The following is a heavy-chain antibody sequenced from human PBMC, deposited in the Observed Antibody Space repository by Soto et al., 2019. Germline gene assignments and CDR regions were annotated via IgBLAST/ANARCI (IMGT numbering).Heavy chain of an antibody. J-gene: IGHJ5*02. D-gene: IGHD6-13*01. CDR2: INSDGTRI. CDR1: GFTFSNYW. CDR3: ATVRVSSYNWFDH. Sequence: VPLVESGGGLVQPGGSLRLSCAASGFTFSNYWMHWVRQAAGKGLEWVSRINSDGTRINYAESVKGRFTVSRDNAKNTVYVQIRTLKVEDTAVYYYATVRVSSYNWFDHWGQGTQVTVSS. V-gene: IGHV3-74*01.